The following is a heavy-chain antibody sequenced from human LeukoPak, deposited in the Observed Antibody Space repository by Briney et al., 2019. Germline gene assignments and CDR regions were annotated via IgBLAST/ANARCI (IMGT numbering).Heavy chain of an antibody. CDR3: AKNRGGSYYSDSDY. J-gene: IGHJ4*02. D-gene: IGHD1-26*01. CDR2: VRGSDAGT. V-gene: IGHV3-23*01. Sequence: PGGSLRLSCAASGFTFSSYAMNWVRQAPGKGLEWVSAVRGSDAGTSYADSVKGRFTISRDNSKNTLYLQMNSLRAEDTAAYYCAKNRGGSYYSDSDYWGQGTLVTVSS. CDR1: GFTFSSYA.